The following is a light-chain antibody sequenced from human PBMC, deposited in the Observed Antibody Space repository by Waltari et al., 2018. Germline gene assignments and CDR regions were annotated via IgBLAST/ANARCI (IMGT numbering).Light chain of an antibody. CDR1: QGITKW. V-gene: IGKV1-12*01. Sequence: DIQMTQSPYTLSASVGDKVTFTCRASQGITKWLAWYQQKPGRAPKLLISGASTLHSGVSPRFSGSGSGTEFTLTISDLQPEDVAIYYCQQANSFPITFGPGTRVDLK. CDR3: QQANSFPIT. CDR2: GAS. J-gene: IGKJ3*01.